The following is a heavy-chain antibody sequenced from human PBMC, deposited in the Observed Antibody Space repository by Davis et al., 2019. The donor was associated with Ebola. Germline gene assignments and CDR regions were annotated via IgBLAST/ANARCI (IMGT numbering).Heavy chain of an antibody. Sequence: SVKVSCKASGGTFSSYAISWVRQAPGQGLEWMGGIIPIFGTANYAQKFQGRVTITADESTSTAYMELSSLRSEDTAVYYCAQPYHPHIVVVTAPYYYYYGMDVWGQGTTVTVSS. CDR3: AQPYHPHIVVVTAPYYYYYGMDV. D-gene: IGHD2-21*02. V-gene: IGHV1-69*13. J-gene: IGHJ6*02. CDR1: GGTFSSYA. CDR2: IIPIFGTA.